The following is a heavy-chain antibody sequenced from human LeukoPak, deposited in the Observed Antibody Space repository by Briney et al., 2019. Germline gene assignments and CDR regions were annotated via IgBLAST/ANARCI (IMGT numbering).Heavy chain of an antibody. CDR3: ARGSTQYSSGWYGLDY. D-gene: IGHD6-19*01. J-gene: IGHJ4*02. Sequence: PGGSLRLSYAASGFSFSSYWMHWVRQAPGMGLVWVSRVNSDGSSTTYADSVKGRFTISRDNAKNTLYLQMNSLRAEDTAVYYCARGSTQYSSGWYGLDYWGQGTLVTVSS. CDR1: GFSFSSYW. V-gene: IGHV3-74*01. CDR2: VNSDGSST.